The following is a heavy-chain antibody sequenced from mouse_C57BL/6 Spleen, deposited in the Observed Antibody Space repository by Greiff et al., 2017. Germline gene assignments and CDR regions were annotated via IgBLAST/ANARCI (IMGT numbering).Heavy chain of an antibody. CDR2: ISYDGSN. CDR1: GYSITSGYY. D-gene: IGHD4-1*01. J-gene: IGHJ3*01. V-gene: IGHV3-6*01. CDR3: ARDSTGGFAY. Sequence: VQLQQSGPGLVKPSQSLSLTCSVTGYSITSGYYWNWIRQFPGNKLEWMGYISYDGSNNYNPSLKNRISITRDTSKNQFFLKLNSVTTEDTATYYCARDSTGGFAYWGQGTLVTVSA.